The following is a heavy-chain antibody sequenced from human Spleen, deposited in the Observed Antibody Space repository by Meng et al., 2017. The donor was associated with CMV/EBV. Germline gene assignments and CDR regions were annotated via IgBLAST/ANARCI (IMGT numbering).Heavy chain of an antibody. Sequence: GGSLRLSCAASGFTFSSYAMSWVRQAPGKGLEWVSAISGSGGSTYYADSVKGRFTFSRDNSKNTLYLQMNSLRAEDTAVYYCAYLPYSSSWDYWGQGTLVTVSS. D-gene: IGHD6-13*01. V-gene: IGHV3-23*01. CDR3: AYLPYSSSWDY. J-gene: IGHJ4*02. CDR2: ISGSGGST. CDR1: GFTFSSYA.